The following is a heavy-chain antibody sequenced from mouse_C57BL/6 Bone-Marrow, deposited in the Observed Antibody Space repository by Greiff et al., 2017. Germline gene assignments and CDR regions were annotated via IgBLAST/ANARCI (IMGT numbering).Heavy chain of an antibody. CDR2: IHPKSGST. J-gene: IGHJ4*01. Sequence: VQLQQPGAELVKPGASVKLSCKASGYTFTSYWMHWVKQRPGQGLEWIGMIHPKSGSTNYNEKFKSKATLTVDKSSSTAYMQLSSLTSEDSAVYYCARPYYYGTFMDYWGQGTSVTVSS. CDR3: ARPYYYGTFMDY. V-gene: IGHV1-64*01. D-gene: IGHD1-1*01. CDR1: GYTFTSYW.